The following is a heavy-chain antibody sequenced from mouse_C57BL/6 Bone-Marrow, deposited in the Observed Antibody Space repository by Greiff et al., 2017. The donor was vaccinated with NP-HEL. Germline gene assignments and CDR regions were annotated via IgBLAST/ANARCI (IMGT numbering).Heavy chain of an antibody. CDR1: GFTFSSYA. Sequence: EVQLVESGGGLVKPGGSLKLSCAASGFTFSSYAMSWVRQTPEKRLEWVATISDGGSYTYYPDNVKGRFTISRDNAKNNLYLQMSHLKSEDTAMYYCARPFYGSSGWYFDVWGTGTTVTVSS. CDR3: ARPFYGSSGWYFDV. V-gene: IGHV5-4*01. D-gene: IGHD1-1*01. J-gene: IGHJ1*03. CDR2: ISDGGSYT.